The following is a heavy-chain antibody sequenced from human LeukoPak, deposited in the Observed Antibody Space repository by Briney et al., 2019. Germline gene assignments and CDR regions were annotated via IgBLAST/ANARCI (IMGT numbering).Heavy chain of an antibody. D-gene: IGHD2-2*01. Sequence: GGSLRLSCAASGFTFSTYAMSWVRQAPGKGLEWVSYISSGSSTIYYADSVKGRFTISRDNAKNSLYLQMNSLRDEDTAVYYCAREYQNWGQGTLVTVSS. V-gene: IGHV3-48*02. CDR3: AREYQN. CDR2: ISSGSSTI. J-gene: IGHJ4*02. CDR1: GFTFSTYA.